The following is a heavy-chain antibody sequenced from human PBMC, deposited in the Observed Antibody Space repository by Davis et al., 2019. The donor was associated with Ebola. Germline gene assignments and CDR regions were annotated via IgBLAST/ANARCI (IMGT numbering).Heavy chain of an antibody. J-gene: IGHJ4*02. CDR3: ARVGYQGAGFDY. CDR2: ISGSGGST. D-gene: IGHD6-25*01. Sequence: GESLKISCAASGFTFSSYGMHWVRQAPGKGLEWVSAISGSGGSTYYADSVKGRFTISRDNSKNTLYLQMNSLRAEDTAVYYCARVGYQGAGFDYWGQGTLVTVSS. CDR1: GFTFSSYG. V-gene: IGHV3-23*01.